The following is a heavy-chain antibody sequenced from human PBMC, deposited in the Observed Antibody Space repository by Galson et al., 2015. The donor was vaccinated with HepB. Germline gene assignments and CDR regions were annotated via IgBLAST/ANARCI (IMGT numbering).Heavy chain of an antibody. D-gene: IGHD3-10*01. J-gene: IGHJ4*02. Sequence: SLRLSCAASGFSFRSYSMNWVRQAPGKGLEWLSYIGSSSGTIYYADSVKGRFTVSRDNAKNSLYLQVTSLRAEDTAVYHCVRSRGFWRAPFDSWGQGALVTVSS. CDR2: IGSSSGTI. CDR1: GFSFRSYS. CDR3: VRSRGFWRAPFDS. V-gene: IGHV3-48*04.